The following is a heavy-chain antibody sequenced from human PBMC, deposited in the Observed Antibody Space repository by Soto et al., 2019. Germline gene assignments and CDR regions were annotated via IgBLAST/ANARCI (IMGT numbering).Heavy chain of an antibody. CDR3: AKGRNVVVVAAIMRNDWFDP. Sequence: GESLKISCAASGFTFSSYAMSWVRQAPGKGLEWVSAISGSGGSTYYADSVKGRFTISRDNSKNTLYLQMNSLRAEDTAVYYCAKGRNVVVVAAIMRNDWFDPWGQGTLVTVSS. CDR1: GFTFSSYA. CDR2: ISGSGGST. D-gene: IGHD2-15*01. V-gene: IGHV3-23*01. J-gene: IGHJ5*02.